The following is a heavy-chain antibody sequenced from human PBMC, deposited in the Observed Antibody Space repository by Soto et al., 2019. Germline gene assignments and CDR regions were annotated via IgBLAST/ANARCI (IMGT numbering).Heavy chain of an antibody. CDR2: ISGGGSNT. V-gene: IGHV3-23*01. J-gene: IGHJ4*02. CDR3: AKDSNKYSSSLRGRYFDY. CDR1: GFPFSSYV. D-gene: IGHD4-4*01. Sequence: AGGSLRLSCAASGFPFSSYVMSWVRQAPGKGLEWVSGISGGGSNTFYADYVKGRFTISRDNSKNTLLLQMNNLGAEDTAVYYCAKDSNKYSSSLRGRYFDYWGQGIGVTVSS.